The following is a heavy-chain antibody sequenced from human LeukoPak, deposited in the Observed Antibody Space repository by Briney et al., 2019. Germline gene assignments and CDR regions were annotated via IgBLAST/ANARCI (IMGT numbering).Heavy chain of an antibody. CDR2: TYYSGST. Sequence: SETLSLTCTVSGGSISGYYWSWIRQPPGKGLQFIGYTYYSGSTNYNPSLESRVTISVDTSKNQFSLKLRSVTAADTAVYYCARLSKDTVVLPAAMAHYFDYWGQGTLVTVSS. CDR3: ARLSKDTVVLPAAMAHYFDY. V-gene: IGHV4-59*08. J-gene: IGHJ4*02. CDR1: GGSISGYY. D-gene: IGHD2-2*01.